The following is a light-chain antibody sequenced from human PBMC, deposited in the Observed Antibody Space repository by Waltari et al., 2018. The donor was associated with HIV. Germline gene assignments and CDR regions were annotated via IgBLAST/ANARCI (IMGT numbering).Light chain of an antibody. Sequence: QSALTQPPSVSGSPGQSVTISCPGTSSDVGSYNRVSWYQQPPGAAPKLLIYEVSNRPSGVPDRFSGSKSGNTASLTISGLQAEDDADYYCSSYTSSSTYVFGTGTKVTVL. CDR1: SSDVGSYNR. CDR2: EVS. V-gene: IGLV2-18*02. J-gene: IGLJ1*01. CDR3: SSYTSSSTYV.